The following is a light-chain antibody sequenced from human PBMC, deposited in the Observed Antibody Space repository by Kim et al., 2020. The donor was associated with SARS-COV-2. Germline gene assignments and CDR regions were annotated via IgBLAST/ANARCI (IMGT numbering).Light chain of an antibody. V-gene: IGLV6-57*03. CDR3: QSYDDTNVV. CDR2: EDY. CDR1: RGSLASWY. J-gene: IGLJ3*02. Sequence: CPRRRGSLASWYVRWFQQRPGSVPTTVIFEDYQRPSGVPDRFSGSVDSSSNSASLTISGLKTEDEADYYCQSYDDTNVVFGGGTQLTVL.